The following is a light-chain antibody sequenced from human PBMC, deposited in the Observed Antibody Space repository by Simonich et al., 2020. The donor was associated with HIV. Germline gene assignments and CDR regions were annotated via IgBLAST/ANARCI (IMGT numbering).Light chain of an antibody. CDR3: QQYDNWPPMFT. Sequence: EIVLTQSPAILSLSPGARATLSCRASQSVTNYLTWYQQKPCPAPWILIYDASKRATGIPARFSGSGSGTDFTLTISSLESEDFAVYHCQQYDNWPPMFTFGQGTKLEIK. CDR2: DAS. J-gene: IGKJ2*01. CDR1: QSVTNY. V-gene: IGKV3-11*01.